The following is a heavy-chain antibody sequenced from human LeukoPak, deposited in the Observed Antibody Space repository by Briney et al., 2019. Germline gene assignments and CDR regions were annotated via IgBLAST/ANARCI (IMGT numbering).Heavy chain of an antibody. CDR1: GFTFSSYA. J-gene: IGHJ6*02. V-gene: IGHV3-30-3*01. CDR3: ARVDSTGWLIYGMDV. Sequence: PGRSLRLSCAASGFTFSSYAMHWVRQAPGKGLEWVAVISYNGGNKFYADSVKGRFTIFRDNSKNTLSLQMNSLRTEDTAVYFCARVDSTGWLIYGMDVWGQGTTVTVSS. CDR2: ISYNGGNK. D-gene: IGHD6-19*01.